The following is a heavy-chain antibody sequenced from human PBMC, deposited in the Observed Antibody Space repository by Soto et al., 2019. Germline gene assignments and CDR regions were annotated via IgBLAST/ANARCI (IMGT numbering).Heavy chain of an antibody. CDR1: GYTFTSHD. V-gene: IGHV1-8*01. CDR2: MNPNTGHT. CDR3: ASDMSPT. D-gene: IGHD3-9*01. J-gene: IGHJ5*02. Sequence: QVQLVQSGAEVKKPGASVKVSCKASGYTFTSHDINWMRQATGRGLEWMGWMNPNTGHTNYAQKFQGRVTMTRDTSISTAYMELTNLRSEDTAIYYCASDMSPTWGQGTLVTVSS.